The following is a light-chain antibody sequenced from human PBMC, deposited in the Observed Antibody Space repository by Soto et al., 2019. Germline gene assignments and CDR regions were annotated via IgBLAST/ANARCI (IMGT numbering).Light chain of an antibody. J-gene: IGKJ5*01. CDR1: QGIYNF. CDR2: TAS. CDR3: QHRHRYPIT. V-gene: IGKV1-9*01. Sequence: DIQLTQSPSFLSASIGDRVSITCRASQGIYNFLAWYQQKPGEAPKLMIHTASTLQTGVPSRFSGSGFGTEFTFTISSLQPEDFANYYCQHRHRYPITFGQGTRLEIK.